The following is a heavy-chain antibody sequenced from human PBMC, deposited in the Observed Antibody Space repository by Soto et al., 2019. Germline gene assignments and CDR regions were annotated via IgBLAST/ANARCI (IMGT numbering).Heavy chain of an antibody. J-gene: IGHJ6*02. CDR3: AKDMFMXLSAAGPDYYYYYGMDV. CDR2: ISWNSGSI. Sequence: PGGSLRLSCAASGFTFDYYAMHWVRQAPGKGLEWVSGISWNSGSIGYADSVKGRFTISRDNAKNSLYLQMNSLGAEDTALYYCAKDMFMXLSAAGPDYYYYYGMDVWGQGTTVTVSS. V-gene: IGHV3-9*01. CDR1: GFTFDYYA. D-gene: IGHD6-13*01.